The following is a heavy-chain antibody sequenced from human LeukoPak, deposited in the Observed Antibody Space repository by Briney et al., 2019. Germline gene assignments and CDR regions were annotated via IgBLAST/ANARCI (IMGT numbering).Heavy chain of an antibody. J-gene: IGHJ5*02. CDR3: ARDQGGLAFDP. CDR1: GCSISSGGYS. Sequence: SSQTLSLTCAVSGCSISSGGYSWSWIRQPPGKGLEWIGYIYHSGSTYYDPSLKSRVTISVDRSKNQFSLKLSSVTAADTAVYYCARDQGGLAFDPWGQGTLVTVSS. D-gene: IGHD3/OR15-3a*01. CDR2: IYHSGST. V-gene: IGHV4-30-2*01.